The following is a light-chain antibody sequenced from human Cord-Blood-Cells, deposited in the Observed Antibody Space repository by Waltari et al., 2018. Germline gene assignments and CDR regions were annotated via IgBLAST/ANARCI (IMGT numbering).Light chain of an antibody. V-gene: IGKV3-11*01. CDR2: DAS. CDR1: QSVSSY. Sequence: EIVLTQSPATLSLSPGERATLSCRASQSVSSYLAWYQQKPGHAPRLLIYDASNRATGIPARFSGSGAGTDFTLTISSLEPEDFAVYYCQQRSNWPTFGQGTKGEIK. J-gene: IGKJ1*01. CDR3: QQRSNWPT.